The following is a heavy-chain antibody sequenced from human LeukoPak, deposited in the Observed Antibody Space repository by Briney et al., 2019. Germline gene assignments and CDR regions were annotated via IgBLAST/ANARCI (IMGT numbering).Heavy chain of an antibody. D-gene: IGHD3-10*01. CDR1: GGSFSGYY. V-gene: IGHV4-34*01. J-gene: IGHJ3*02. CDR2: INHSGST. Sequence: PSETLSLTCAVYGGSFSGYYWSWIRQPPGKGLEWIGEINHSGSTNYNPSLKSRVTISVDTSKNQFSLKLSSVTAADTAVYYCALGGEGTKDAFDIWGQGTMVTVSS. CDR3: ALGGEGTKDAFDI.